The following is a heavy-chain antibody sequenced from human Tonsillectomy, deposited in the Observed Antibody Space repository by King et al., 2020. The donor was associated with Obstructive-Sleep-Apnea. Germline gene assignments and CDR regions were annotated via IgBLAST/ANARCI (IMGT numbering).Heavy chain of an antibody. CDR1: GGSISSYY. J-gene: IGHJ6*02. V-gene: IGHV4-59*01. CDR2: IYYSGST. CDR3: ARDGRYSGSYPWYGMDV. Sequence: QLQESGPGLVKPSETLSLTCTVSGGSISSYYWSWIRQPPGKGLEWIGYIYYSGSTNYNPSLKSRVTISVDTSKNQFSLKLSSVTAADTAVYYCARDGRYSGSYPWYGMDVWGQGTTVTVSS. D-gene: IGHD1-26*01.